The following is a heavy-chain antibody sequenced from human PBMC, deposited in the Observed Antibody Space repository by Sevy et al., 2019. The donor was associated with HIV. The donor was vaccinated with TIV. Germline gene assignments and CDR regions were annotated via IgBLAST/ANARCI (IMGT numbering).Heavy chain of an antibody. CDR3: ARDSYYYYGMDV. V-gene: IGHV3-74*01. CDR2: INSDGSST. CDR1: GFTFSSYW. Sequence: GGSLRLSCAASGFTFSSYWMHWVRQAPGKGLVWVSRINSDGSSTSYADSVKGRFTISRDNAKNTLYLQMNSLRAEDSAVYYCARDSYYYYGMDVWGQGTTVTVSS. J-gene: IGHJ6*02.